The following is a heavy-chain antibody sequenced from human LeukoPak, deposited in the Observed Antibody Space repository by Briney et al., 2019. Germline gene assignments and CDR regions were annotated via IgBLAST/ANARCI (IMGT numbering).Heavy chain of an antibody. V-gene: IGHV4-34*01. Sequence: SETLSLTCAVYGGSFSGYYWSWIRQTPGKGLEWIGEINHSGSTNYNPSLKSRVTISVDTSKNQFSLKLSSVTAADTAVYYCARGYTVDTAMAYYFDYWGQGTLVTVSS. CDR2: INHSGST. J-gene: IGHJ4*02. CDR1: GGSFSGYY. D-gene: IGHD5-18*01. CDR3: ARGYTVDTAMAYYFDY.